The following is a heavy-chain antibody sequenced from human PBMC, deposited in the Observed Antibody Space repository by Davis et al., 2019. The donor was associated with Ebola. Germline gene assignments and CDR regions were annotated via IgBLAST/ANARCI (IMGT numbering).Heavy chain of an antibody. Sequence: GESLKISCAASGFTFSSYSMNWVRQAPGKGLEWVSSITSSSTYIYYADSVKGRFTISRDNAKNSLYLQMNSLRAEDTAVYYCARGGLRDYWGQGTLATVSS. CDR3: ARGGLRDY. V-gene: IGHV3-21*01. J-gene: IGHJ4*02. D-gene: IGHD3-16*01. CDR1: GFTFSSYS. CDR2: ITSSSTYI.